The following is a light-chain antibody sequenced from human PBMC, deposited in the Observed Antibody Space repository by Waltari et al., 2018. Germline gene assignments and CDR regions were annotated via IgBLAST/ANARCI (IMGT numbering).Light chain of an antibody. CDR2: GAS. J-gene: IGKJ1*01. CDR1: QSISTN. Sequence: EKVMTQSPATLSVSPGERATLSCRASQSISTNLAWYQQKPGQAPRRLIYGASTSATGIPARFSGSGSGTEFTLSISSLQSEDFAIYYCQQYNNWPRTFGQGTKVEIK. V-gene: IGKV3-15*01. CDR3: QQYNNWPRT.